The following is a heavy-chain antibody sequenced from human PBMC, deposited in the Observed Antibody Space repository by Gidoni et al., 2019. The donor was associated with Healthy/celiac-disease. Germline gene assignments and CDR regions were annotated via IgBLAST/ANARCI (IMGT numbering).Heavy chain of an antibody. V-gene: IGHV5-51*01. Sequence: MPEKGLEWMAIIYPGDSKTRYSPSFQGQVTISADKSISTAYLQWSSLKASDTAVYYCARMGGIVLPGRSNWFDPWGQGTLVTVSS. J-gene: IGHJ5*02. CDR3: ARMGGIVLPGRSNWFDP. CDR2: IYPGDSKT. D-gene: IGHD6-19*01.